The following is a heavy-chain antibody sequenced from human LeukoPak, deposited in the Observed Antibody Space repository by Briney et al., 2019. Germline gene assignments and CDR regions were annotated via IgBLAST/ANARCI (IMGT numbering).Heavy chain of an antibody. Sequence: ASVKVSCKASGYSFSRYYLHWVRRAPGQGLEWMGLINPSGGNTNYAQKFKGRLTLTRDTSTSTVYMELSSLRSDDTAVYYCARDWNWGSSDAFDMWGQGTIVTVSS. CDR2: INPSGGNT. D-gene: IGHD3-16*01. J-gene: IGHJ3*02. CDR3: ARDWNWGSSDAFDM. CDR1: GYSFSRYY. V-gene: IGHV1-46*01.